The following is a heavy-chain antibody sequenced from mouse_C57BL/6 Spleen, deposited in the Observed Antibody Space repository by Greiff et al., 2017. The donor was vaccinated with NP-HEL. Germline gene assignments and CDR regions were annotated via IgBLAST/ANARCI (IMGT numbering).Heavy chain of an antibody. CDR1: GYTFTSYW. Sequence: QVQLQQSGAELVMPGASVKLSCKASGYTFTSYWMHWVKQRPGQGLEWIGEIDPSDSYTNYNQKFKGKSTLTVDKSSSTAYMQLSSLTSEDSAVYYCARGGYSNYYFDYWGQGTTLTVSS. V-gene: IGHV1-69*01. CDR2: IDPSDSYT. CDR3: ARGGYSNYYFDY. D-gene: IGHD2-5*01. J-gene: IGHJ2*01.